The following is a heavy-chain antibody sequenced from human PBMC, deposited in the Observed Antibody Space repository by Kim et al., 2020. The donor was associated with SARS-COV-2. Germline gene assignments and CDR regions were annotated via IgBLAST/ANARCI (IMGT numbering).Heavy chain of an antibody. V-gene: IGHV4-34*01. Sequence: YNPSLKSRVTMSVDTSKNQCSLKLSSVTAADTAVYYCARVVVTAIANFDYWGQGTLVTVSS. CDR3: ARVVVTAIANFDY. J-gene: IGHJ4*02. D-gene: IGHD2-21*02.